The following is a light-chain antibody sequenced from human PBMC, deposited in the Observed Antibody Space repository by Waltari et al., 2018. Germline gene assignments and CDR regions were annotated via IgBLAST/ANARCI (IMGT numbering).Light chain of an antibody. CDR2: NTI. V-gene: IGLV7-43*01. CDR3: LLYFGGSYV. Sequence: QTVVTQEPSLTVSPGGTVTLTCASSTGAVASDYSPKWFQQKPGQAPRALIYNTISKYSWTPARFSGSLLGGKAALILSGVQPEDEAEYYCLLYFGGSYVFGGGTKVTVL. J-gene: IGLJ1*01. CDR1: TGAVASDYS.